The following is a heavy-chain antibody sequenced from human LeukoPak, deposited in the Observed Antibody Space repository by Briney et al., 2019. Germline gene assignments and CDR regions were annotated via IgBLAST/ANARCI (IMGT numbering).Heavy chain of an antibody. J-gene: IGHJ4*02. CDR3: ARGRYGSGSWKDFDY. CDR1: GFTFSSYA. V-gene: IGHV3-7*02. D-gene: IGHD3-10*01. Sequence: TGGSLRLSCSASGFTFSSYAMHWVRQAPGKGLEWVAIINRDGSHKEYVDSVKGRFTISRDNAKNSLFLQMNSLRAEDTAVYYCARGRYGSGSWKDFDYWGQGTLVTVSS. CDR2: INRDGSHK.